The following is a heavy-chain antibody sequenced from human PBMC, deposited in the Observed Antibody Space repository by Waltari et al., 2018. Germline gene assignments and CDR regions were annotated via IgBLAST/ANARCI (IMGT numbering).Heavy chain of an antibody. V-gene: IGHV3-7*01. Sequence: EVQLVESGGGLVQPGGSLRLSCVASGFPFSTYWMPWVRQAPGKGLEWVGNIKPDGSETYYVESMKGRFTISKDNAKNSLYLQMNNLRAEDTAVYYCTKGGHVDFCGPGSLVTVSS. D-gene: IGHD3-10*01. CDR2: IKPDGSET. CDR1: GFPFSTYW. CDR3: TKGGHVDF. J-gene: IGHJ4*02.